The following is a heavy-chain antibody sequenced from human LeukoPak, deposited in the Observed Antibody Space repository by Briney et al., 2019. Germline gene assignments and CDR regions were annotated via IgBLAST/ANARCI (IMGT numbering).Heavy chain of an antibody. D-gene: IGHD4-17*01. CDR2: IYYSGST. V-gene: IGHV4-30-4*01. Sequence: SETLSLTCTVSGGSISSGDYYWSWIRQPPGKGLEWIGYIYYSGSTYYNPSLKSRVTISVDTSKNQFSLKLSSVTAADTAVYYCARDFLGDIDYYYYGMDVWGQGTTVTVSS. CDR3: ARDFLGDIDYYYYGMDV. J-gene: IGHJ6*02. CDR1: GGSISSGDYY.